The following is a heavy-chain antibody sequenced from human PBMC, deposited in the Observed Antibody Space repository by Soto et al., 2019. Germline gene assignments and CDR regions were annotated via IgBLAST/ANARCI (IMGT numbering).Heavy chain of an antibody. Sequence: SATLSLTCSVSGDSISTVDYFWAWIRQPPGQALEYIGYIYKSTTTYYNPSFEIRVAISLDTSKSQFSLTVTSVTAADTAVYFCARGRYCLTGRCFPNWFDSWGQGTLVTVSS. D-gene: IGHD2-15*01. CDR2: IYKSTTT. J-gene: IGHJ5*01. V-gene: IGHV4-30-4*01. CDR1: GDSISTVDYF. CDR3: ARGRYCLTGRCFPNWFDS.